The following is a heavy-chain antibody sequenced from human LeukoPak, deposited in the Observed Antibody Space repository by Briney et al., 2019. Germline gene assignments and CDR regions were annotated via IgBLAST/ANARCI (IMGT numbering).Heavy chain of an antibody. Sequence: GGSLRLACAASGPTFSDFWMHWDRQPPGNGLVWDAIVKGDGRPTIYADYVKGRFTISRDNAINTLYLQMNSLRADDSGVYYCATGLSYGYDYWGQGVLVTVSS. D-gene: IGHD5-18*01. CDR3: ATGLSYGYDY. J-gene: IGHJ4*02. CDR2: VKGDGRPT. V-gene: IGHV3-74*01. CDR1: GPTFSDFW.